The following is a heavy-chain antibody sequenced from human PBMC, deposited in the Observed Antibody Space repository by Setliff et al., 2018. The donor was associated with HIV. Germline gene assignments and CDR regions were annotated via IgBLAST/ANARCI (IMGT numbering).Heavy chain of an antibody. CDR3: ARVAKDSSFFSASGPSYFDP. D-gene: IGHD1-26*01. V-gene: IGHV4-59*01. J-gene: IGHJ5*02. CDR1: GGSMKNFY. CDR2: IHYSGIV. Sequence: SETLSLTCTVSGGSMKNFYWSWIRQVPGGRLQWIGHIHYSGIVNYSPSLSNRLTISAQTSKNQFSLTLNSVTTADTALYFRARVAKDSSFFSASGPSYFDPWGHGTLVTVSS.